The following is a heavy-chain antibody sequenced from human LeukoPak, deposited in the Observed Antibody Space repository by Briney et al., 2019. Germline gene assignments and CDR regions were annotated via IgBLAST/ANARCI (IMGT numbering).Heavy chain of an antibody. CDR1: GFTFSSYA. Sequence: GGSLRVSCAASGFTFSSYAMSWVRQTPGKGLEWVSGISGSGANTYYADSVKGRFTISRDNSKETLYLQMNSLRAEDTAVYFCAKDLNTEENVWGKGTTVTVSS. CDR3: AKDLNTEENV. J-gene: IGHJ6*04. CDR2: ISGSGANT. D-gene: IGHD2-2*02. V-gene: IGHV3-23*01.